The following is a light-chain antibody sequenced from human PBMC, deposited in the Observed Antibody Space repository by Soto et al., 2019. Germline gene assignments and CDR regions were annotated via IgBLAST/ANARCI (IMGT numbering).Light chain of an antibody. J-gene: IGKJ1*01. CDR3: QQYGSSGT. Sequence: EIVMTQSPATLPVSPGERATLSCRASQSVSSYLAWYQQKPGQAPRLLIYDASNRATGIPARFSGSGSGTDFTLTISRLEPEDFAVYYCQQYGSSGTFGQGTKVDI. CDR2: DAS. V-gene: IGKV3-20*01. CDR1: QSVSSY.